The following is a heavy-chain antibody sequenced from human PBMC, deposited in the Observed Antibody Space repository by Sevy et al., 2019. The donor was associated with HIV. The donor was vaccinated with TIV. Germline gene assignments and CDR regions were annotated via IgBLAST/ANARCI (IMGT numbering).Heavy chain of an antibody. V-gene: IGHV1-18*01. J-gene: IGHJ4*02. Sequence: ASVKVSCQASGFPLITSTVAWVRQAPGQGLQCLGWVAVYNGDTHYAQSFQGRLTMTTDTSANTAYMELRSLTSDDTAIYYCARGQTPNYYFDYWAQGSLVTVSS. D-gene: IGHD7-27*01. CDR2: VAVYNGDT. CDR3: ARGQTPNYYFDY. CDR1: GFPLITST.